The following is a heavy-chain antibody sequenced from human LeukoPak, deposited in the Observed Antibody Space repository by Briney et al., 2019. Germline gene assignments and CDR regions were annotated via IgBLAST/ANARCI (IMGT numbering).Heavy chain of an antibody. V-gene: IGHV4-59*01. Sequence: SETLSLTCTVSGGSISSYYWSWIRQPPGKGLEWIGYIYYSGSTNYNPSLKSRVTISVDTSKNQFSLKLSSVTAADTAVYYCARGGDDYVWGSPNWFDPWGQGTLVTVAS. CDR2: IYYSGST. J-gene: IGHJ5*02. CDR1: GGSISSYY. D-gene: IGHD3-16*01. CDR3: ARGGDDYVWGSPNWFDP.